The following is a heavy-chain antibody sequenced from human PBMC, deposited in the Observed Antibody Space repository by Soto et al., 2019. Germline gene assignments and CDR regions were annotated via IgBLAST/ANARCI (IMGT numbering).Heavy chain of an antibody. CDR3: ASSYCGGDCYGSEYFQH. CDR1: GGTFSSYD. V-gene: IGHV1-69*01. Sequence: QVQLVQSGAEVKKPGSSVKVSCKASGGTFSSYDISCVRQAPGQGLEWMGGIIPIFGTANYAQKFQGRVTITADESTSTAYMELSSMRSEDTAVYYCASSYCGGDCYGSEYFQHWGQGTLVTVSS. CDR2: IIPIFGTA. D-gene: IGHD2-21*02. J-gene: IGHJ1*01.